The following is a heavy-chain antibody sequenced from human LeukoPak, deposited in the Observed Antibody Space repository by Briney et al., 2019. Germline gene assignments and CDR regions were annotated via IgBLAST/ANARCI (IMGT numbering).Heavy chain of an antibody. CDR3: VKSRYTYSSSGDY. D-gene: IGHD3-10*01. V-gene: IGHV3-23*01. Sequence: PGGSLRLSCAASGFTFSSYAMIWVRQTPGKGLEWVSGITGSGSTTYYADSVKGRFTISRDNSKNTVFLQMNSLRAEDTAVYYFVKSRYTYSSSGDYWGQGTLVTVSS. CDR1: GFTFSSYA. CDR2: ITGSGSTT. J-gene: IGHJ4*02.